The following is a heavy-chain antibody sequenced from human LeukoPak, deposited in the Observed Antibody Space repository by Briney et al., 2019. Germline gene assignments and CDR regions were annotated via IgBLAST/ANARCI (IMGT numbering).Heavy chain of an antibody. CDR2: IYHSGST. J-gene: IGHJ4*02. Sequence: SETLSLTCTVSGGSISSSSYYWGWIRQPPGKGLEWIGYIYHSGSTNYNPSLMSRVTMSVNTSKNQFSLKLTSFAGADTAVYCCARLWVRVKTFDYWGQGTLVTGSS. V-gene: IGHV4-61*05. D-gene: IGHD3-10*01. CDR3: ARLWVRVKTFDY. CDR1: GGSISSSSYY.